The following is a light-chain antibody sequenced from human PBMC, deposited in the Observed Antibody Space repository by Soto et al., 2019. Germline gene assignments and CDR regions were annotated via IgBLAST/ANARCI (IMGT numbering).Light chain of an antibody. CDR2: GAS. J-gene: IGKJ1*01. CDR1: QSVSTD. V-gene: IGKV3-15*01. Sequence: EIVMTQSPATLSVSLGERATLSCRASQSVSTDLAWYQQKPGQAPMLLIFGASTRATGIPARFSGSGSGTEFILTISSLQSEDSAVYYCHQYNYWPPETFGQGTKVEIK. CDR3: HQYNYWPPET.